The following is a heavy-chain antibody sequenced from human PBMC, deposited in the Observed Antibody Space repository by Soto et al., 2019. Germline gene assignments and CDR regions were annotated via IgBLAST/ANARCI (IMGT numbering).Heavy chain of an antibody. CDR1: GDSISTADYY. CDR3: ARVSPFYDILTGRYYYYPMDV. J-gene: IGHJ6*02. D-gene: IGHD3-9*01. Sequence: SETLSLTCTVSGDSISTADYYWNWIRQPPGKGLEWIGYIYYSGSTNYNPSLKSRVTISVDTSKNQFSLRLSSVTAADTAVYYCARVSPFYDILTGRYYYYPMDVWGQGTTVTVS. CDR2: IYYSGST. V-gene: IGHV4-61*08.